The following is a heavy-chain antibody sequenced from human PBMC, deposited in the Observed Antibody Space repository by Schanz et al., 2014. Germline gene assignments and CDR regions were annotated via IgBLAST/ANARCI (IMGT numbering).Heavy chain of an antibody. J-gene: IGHJ4*02. CDR2: ISGSGGST. D-gene: IGHD3-9*01. CDR1: GFTFSTYA. V-gene: IGHV3-23*01. Sequence: VQLLQSGGALVQPGGSLRLSCSASGFTFSTYAMSWARQTPGKGLEWVSGISGSGGSTYDADSVKGRFTISRDNSKNTLYLQVNSLRAEDTAVYYCAKQVRSLTGNDYWGQGTLVTVSS. CDR3: AKQVRSLTGNDY.